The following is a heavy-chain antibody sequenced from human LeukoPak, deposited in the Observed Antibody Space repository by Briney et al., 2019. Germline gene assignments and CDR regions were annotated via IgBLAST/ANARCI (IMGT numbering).Heavy chain of an antibody. CDR3: AGTTYGGNDY. CDR1: GFTFSSYW. D-gene: IGHD4-23*01. J-gene: IGHJ4*02. Sequence: PGGSLRLSCAASGFTFSSYWMSWVRQAPGKGLEWVANIKQDGSEKYYVDSVKGRFTISRDNSKNTLYLQMNSLRAEDTAVYYCAGTTYGGNDYWGQGTLVTVSS. CDR2: IKQDGSEK. V-gene: IGHV3-7*03.